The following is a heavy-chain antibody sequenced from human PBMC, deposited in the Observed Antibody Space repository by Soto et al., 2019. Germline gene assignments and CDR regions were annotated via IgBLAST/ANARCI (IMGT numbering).Heavy chain of an antibody. CDR1: GFTFSRYG. CDR2: ISYDGRNK. J-gene: IGHJ5*02. V-gene: IGHV3-30*18. Sequence: QVQLVETGGGVVQPGRSLRLSCAASGFTFSRYGMHWVRQAPGKGLEWVAVISYDGRNKYYADSVKGRFTISRDNSKNRLDLQMNSLRVEDTAMYYCAKDEGLRYFDWLLPISAGNWFDPWCQGTLVTVSS. CDR3: AKDEGLRYFDWLLPISAGNWFDP. D-gene: IGHD3-9*01.